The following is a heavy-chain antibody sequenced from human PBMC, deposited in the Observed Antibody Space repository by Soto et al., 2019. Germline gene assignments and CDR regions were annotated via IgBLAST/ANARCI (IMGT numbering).Heavy chain of an antibody. CDR3: ARPTRTTMIVNWFDP. Sequence: ESLGRTGTVCGGCVSSGSYYGRCIRQPPGKGLEWIGYIYYSGSTNYNPSLKSRVTISVDTSKNQFSLKLSSVTAADTAVYYCARPTRTTMIVNWFDPCGQRTLVTVSS. CDR2: IYYSGST. V-gene: IGHV4-61*01. CDR1: GGCVSSGSYY. J-gene: IGHJ5*02. D-gene: IGHD3-22*01.